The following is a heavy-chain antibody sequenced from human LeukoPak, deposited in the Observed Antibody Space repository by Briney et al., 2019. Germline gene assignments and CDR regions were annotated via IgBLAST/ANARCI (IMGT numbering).Heavy chain of an antibody. CDR2: IIPILGIA. V-gene: IGHV1-69*04. D-gene: IGHD1-26*01. Sequence: SVKVSCKASGGTFSNYAIIWVRQAPGQGLEWMGRIIPILGIANYAQKFQGRVTITADKSTSTASMELSSLRSEDTAVYYCARDDGALPYYWGQGPLVTVSS. CDR3: ARDDGALPYY. CDR1: GGTFSNYA. J-gene: IGHJ4*02.